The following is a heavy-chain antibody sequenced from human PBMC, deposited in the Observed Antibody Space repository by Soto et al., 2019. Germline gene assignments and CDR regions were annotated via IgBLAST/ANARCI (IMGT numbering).Heavy chain of an antibody. CDR3: ARDGKYCSSTSCYRREGWFDP. Sequence: ESLSLTCTVPGGSISSYYWSWIRQRPGKGLEWIGYIYYSGSTNYNPSLKSRVTISVDTSKNQFSLKLSSVTAADTAVYYCARDGKYCSSTSCYRREGWFDPWGQGTLVTVSS. J-gene: IGHJ5*02. V-gene: IGHV4-59*01. CDR1: GGSISSYY. CDR2: IYYSGST. D-gene: IGHD2-2*02.